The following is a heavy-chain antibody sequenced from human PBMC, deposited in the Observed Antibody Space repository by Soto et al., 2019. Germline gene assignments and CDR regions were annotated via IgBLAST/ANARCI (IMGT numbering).Heavy chain of an antibody. J-gene: IGHJ4*02. CDR1: GGSFSGYY. D-gene: IGHD3-16*02. CDR2: INHSGST. Sequence: QVQLQQWGAGLLKPSETLSLTCAVYGGSFSGYYWSWIRQPPGKGLEWIGEINHSGSTNYNPSHKRRVTISVDTSKSQFSLKLSSVTAADTAVYYCARGIMITFGGVIQPNFDYWGQGTLVTVSS. V-gene: IGHV4-34*01. CDR3: ARGIMITFGGVIQPNFDY.